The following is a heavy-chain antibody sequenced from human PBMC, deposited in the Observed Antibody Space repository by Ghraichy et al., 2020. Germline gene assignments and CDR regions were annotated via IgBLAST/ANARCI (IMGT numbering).Heavy chain of an antibody. Sequence: GESLNISCAASGFTFSSYGMHWVRQAPGKGLEGVAFIRYDGSYKYYADSVKGRFTISRDNSKDTLYLQMNSLRAEDTAVYYCAKDNVVVVPAASHPLGYYYMDVWGKGTTVTVSS. CDR3: AKDNVVVVPAASHPLGYYYMDV. J-gene: IGHJ6*03. V-gene: IGHV3-30*02. D-gene: IGHD2-2*01. CDR2: IRYDGSYK. CDR1: GFTFSSYG.